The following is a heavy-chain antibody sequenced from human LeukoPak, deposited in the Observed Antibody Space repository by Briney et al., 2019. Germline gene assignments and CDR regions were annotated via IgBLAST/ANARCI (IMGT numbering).Heavy chain of an antibody. CDR1: GFTFSKDW. J-gene: IGHJ4*02. CDR2: IKPDGSGT. Sequence: GGSLRLSCAASGFTFSKDWMYWVRQAPGKGLVWVSRIKPDGSGTSYVDPVKGRFTISRDNAKSTLYLQMNSLGAEDTAVYYCAKDAVYGSGSVDYWGQGALVTVSS. V-gene: IGHV3-74*01. D-gene: IGHD3-10*01. CDR3: AKDAVYGSGSVDY.